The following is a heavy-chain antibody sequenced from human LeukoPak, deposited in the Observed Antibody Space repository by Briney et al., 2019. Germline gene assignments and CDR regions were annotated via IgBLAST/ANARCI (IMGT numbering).Heavy chain of an antibody. Sequence: GASVKVSCKASGYTLIGYYIHWVRQAPGQGLEWMGWISPNSGGTNYAQKFQGRVTMTRDTSISTAYMELSGLRSDDTAVYYCARTPDYWGQGTLVTVSS. V-gene: IGHV1-2*02. J-gene: IGHJ4*02. CDR2: ISPNSGGT. CDR3: ARTPDY. CDR1: GYTLIGYY.